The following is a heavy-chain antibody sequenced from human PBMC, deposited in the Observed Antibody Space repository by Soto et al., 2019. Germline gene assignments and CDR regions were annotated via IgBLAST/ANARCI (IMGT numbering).Heavy chain of an antibody. V-gene: IGHV3-30-3*01. CDR3: ARDRRYYDSSGLNIGAFDI. CDR2: ISYDGSNK. Sequence: GGSLRLSCAASGFTFSSYAMHWVRQAPGKGLEWVAVISYDGSNKYYADSVKGRFTIPRDNSKNTLYLQMNSLRAEDTAVYYCARDRRYYDSSGLNIGAFDIWGQGTMVTGS. D-gene: IGHD3-22*01. CDR1: GFTFSSYA. J-gene: IGHJ3*02.